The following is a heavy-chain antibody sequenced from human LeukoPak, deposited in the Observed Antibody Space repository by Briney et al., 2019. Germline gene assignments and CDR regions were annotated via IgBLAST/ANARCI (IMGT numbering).Heavy chain of an antibody. CDR3: ARDKNPGMVPGYGMDV. D-gene: IGHD5-18*01. V-gene: IGHV3-74*01. J-gene: IGHJ6*02. Sequence: GGSLRLSCAASGFTFSSYWMHWVRQAPGKGLVWVSRINSDGSSINYADSVKGRFTISRDNAKNSLYLQINSLRAEDTAVCYCARDKNPGMVPGYGMDVWGQGTTVTVSS. CDR1: GFTFSSYW. CDR2: INSDGSSI.